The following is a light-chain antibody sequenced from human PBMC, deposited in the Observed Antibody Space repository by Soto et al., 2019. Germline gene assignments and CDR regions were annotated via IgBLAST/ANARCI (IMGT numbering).Light chain of an antibody. V-gene: IGLV2-14*01. CDR1: SSDIGGYNY. J-gene: IGLJ2*01. Sequence: QSALTQPASVSGSPGQSITISCTGTSSDIGGYNYVSWYQQHPGKAPKLMIYEVSNRPSGVSNRFSGSKSGNTASLTISGLQAEVEADYYCSSFRSTTTLFGGGTKLTVL. CDR2: EVS. CDR3: SSFRSTTTL.